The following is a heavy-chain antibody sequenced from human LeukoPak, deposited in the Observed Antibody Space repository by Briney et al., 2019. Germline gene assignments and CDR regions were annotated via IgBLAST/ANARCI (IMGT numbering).Heavy chain of an antibody. V-gene: IGHV1-46*01. D-gene: IGHD3-10*01. CDR2: INPSGGST. Sequence: ASVKVSCKASGYTLTSYYMHWVRQAPGQGLEWMGIINPSGGSTSYAQKFQGRVTMTRDTSTSTVYMELSSLRSEDTAVYYCARGPITMVRGESGNWFDPWGQGTLVTVSS. J-gene: IGHJ5*02. CDR1: GYTLTSYY. CDR3: ARGPITMVRGESGNWFDP.